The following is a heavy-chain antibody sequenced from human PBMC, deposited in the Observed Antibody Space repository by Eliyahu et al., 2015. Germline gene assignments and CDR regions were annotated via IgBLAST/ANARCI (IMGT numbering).Heavy chain of an antibody. CDR3: ARDPRSLSFGDGGYRGMDV. CDR2: ISSSGSTI. Sequence: EVQLVESGGGLVQPGGSLRXSCAASGFTFXXXXXNWVRQAPGKGLGWVSYISSSGSTIYYADSVKGRFTISRDNAKNSLYLQMNSLRAEDTAVYYCARDPRSLSFGDGGYRGMDVWGQGTTVTVSS. CDR1: GFTFXXXX. D-gene: IGHD3-10*01. V-gene: IGHV3-48*03. J-gene: IGHJ6*02.